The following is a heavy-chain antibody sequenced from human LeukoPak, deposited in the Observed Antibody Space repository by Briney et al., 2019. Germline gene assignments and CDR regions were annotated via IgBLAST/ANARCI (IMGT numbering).Heavy chain of an antibody. V-gene: IGHV2-5*02. CDR2: IYWDDDK. CDR1: GFSLSTSGVG. D-gene: IGHD3-16*02. CDR3: AHSLYDYVWGSYRSFDY. J-gene: IGHJ4*02. Sequence: SGPTLVKPTQTLTLTCTFSGFSLSTSGVGVGWIRQPPGKALEWLALIYWDDDKRYSPSLKSGFTITKDTSKNQVVLTMTNMDPVDTATYYCAHSLYDYVWGSYRSFDYWGQGTLVTVSS.